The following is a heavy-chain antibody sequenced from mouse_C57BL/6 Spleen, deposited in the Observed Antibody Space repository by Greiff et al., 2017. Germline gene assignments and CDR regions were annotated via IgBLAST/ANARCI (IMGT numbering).Heavy chain of an antibody. CDR3: ARNFFITTVVDSLDY. CDR1: GFTFSDYG. CDR2: ISSGSSTI. D-gene: IGHD1-1*01. Sequence: EVKLVESGGGLVKPGGSLKLSCAASGFTFSDYGMHWVRQAPEKGLEWVAYISSGSSTIYYADTVKGRFTISRDNAKNTLFLQMTSLRSEDPSMYYCARNFFITTVVDSLDYWGQGTTLTVSS. J-gene: IGHJ2*01. V-gene: IGHV5-17*01.